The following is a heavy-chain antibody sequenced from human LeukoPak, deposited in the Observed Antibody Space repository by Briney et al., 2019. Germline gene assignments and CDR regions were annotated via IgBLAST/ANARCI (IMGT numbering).Heavy chain of an antibody. J-gene: IGHJ4*02. CDR3: ARAMGGAGTVTDY. Sequence: SETLSLTCTVSGGSIKSYYWSWIRQPPGQGLECIGQIYYSGSTNYNPSLKSRVTISLDTSKNQFSLKLNSVTAADTAVYYCARAMGGAGTVTDYWGQGTLVTVSS. D-gene: IGHD6-13*01. CDR1: GGSIKSYY. V-gene: IGHV4-59*01. CDR2: IYYSGST.